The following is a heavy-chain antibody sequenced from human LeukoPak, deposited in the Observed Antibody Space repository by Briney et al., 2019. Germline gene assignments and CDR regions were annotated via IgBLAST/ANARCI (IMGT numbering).Heavy chain of an antibody. CDR2: ISSSGTYI. CDR3: ARGQYQLPPGPDYYDPIYLDY. CDR1: RFTFSNYS. Sequence: GGSLRLSCAASRFTFSNYSMSWVRQAPGKGLEWVSSISSSGTYIYYADSVKGRFTISRDTAKNSLYLQMNSLRAEDTAVYYCARGQYQLPPGPDYYDPIYLDYWGRGTLVTVSS. D-gene: IGHD2-2*01. J-gene: IGHJ4*02. V-gene: IGHV3-21*01.